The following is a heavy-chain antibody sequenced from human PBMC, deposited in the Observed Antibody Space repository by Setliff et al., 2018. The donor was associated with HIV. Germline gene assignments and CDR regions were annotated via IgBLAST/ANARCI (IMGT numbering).Heavy chain of an antibody. CDR2: IIPFFGAP. J-gene: IGHJ4*02. V-gene: IGHV1-69*13. CDR1: GGTFSNYA. D-gene: IGHD2-21*01. CDR3: AKDLSFEMAIDY. Sequence: SVKVSCKASGGTFSNYAISWVRQAPGQGLEWMGGIIPFFGAPNYAQNFQGRVTITADESTSTAYMELSSLRSEDTAVYYCAKDLSFEMAIDYWGQGTLVTVSS.